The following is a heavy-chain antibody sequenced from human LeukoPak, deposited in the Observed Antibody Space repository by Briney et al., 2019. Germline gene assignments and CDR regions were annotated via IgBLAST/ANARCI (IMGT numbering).Heavy chain of an antibody. D-gene: IGHD3-22*01. CDR2: IYSGGST. CDR3: ARAPFDSSGYYWDYFDY. CDR1: GFTVSSNY. V-gene: IGHV3-53*01. J-gene: IGHJ4*02. Sequence: GESLKISCAASGFTVSSNYMSWVRQAPGKGLEWVSVIYSGGSTYYADSVKGRFTISRDNSKNTLYLQMNSLRAEDTAVYYCARAPFDSSGYYWDYFDYWGQGTLVTVSS.